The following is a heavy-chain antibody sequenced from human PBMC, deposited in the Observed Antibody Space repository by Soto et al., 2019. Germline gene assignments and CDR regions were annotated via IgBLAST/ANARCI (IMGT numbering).Heavy chain of an antibody. CDR1: GFTFSSRS. CDR2: IQQDGSEK. J-gene: IGHJ4*02. Sequence: EVQLVESGGGLVQPGGSRRLSCAASGFTFSSRSMTWLRQAPGKGLEWVACIQQDGSEKYYVDYVKGRCTISRDNARNSLYLQIKSLRAEYTAMYDCASGRSAPDNWGQGTLVTVSS. V-gene: IGHV3-7*05. CDR3: ASGRSAPDN.